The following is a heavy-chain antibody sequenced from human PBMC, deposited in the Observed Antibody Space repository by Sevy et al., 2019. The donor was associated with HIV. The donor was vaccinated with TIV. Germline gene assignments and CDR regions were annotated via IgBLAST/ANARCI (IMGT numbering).Heavy chain of an antibody. Sequence: SETLSLTCTVSGGSISSYYWSWIRQPPGKGLEWIGYIYYSGSTNYNPSLKSRVTISVDMSKNQFSLKLSSVTAADTAVYYCARRSRYCSSTSCREGYYYYMDVWGKGTTVTVSS. V-gene: IGHV4-59*01. CDR2: IYYSGST. D-gene: IGHD2-2*01. CDR3: ARRSRYCSSTSCREGYYYYMDV. J-gene: IGHJ6*03. CDR1: GGSISSYY.